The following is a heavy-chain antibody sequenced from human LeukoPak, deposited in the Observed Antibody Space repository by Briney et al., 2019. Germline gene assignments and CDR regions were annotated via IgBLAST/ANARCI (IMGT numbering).Heavy chain of an antibody. V-gene: IGHV3-21*01. CDR1: XXXFSTYS. D-gene: IGHD5-18*01. J-gene: IGHJ5*02. CDR3: ARGQSYGWFDP. Sequence: PGGSLRLSCAASXXXFSTYSMSWVRXAPGKGLEWVSSISGSSSYIYYADSVRGRFTISRDNAKNSLYLQMNSLRAEDTAVYYCARGQSYGWFDPWGQGTLVTVSS. CDR2: ISGSSSYI.